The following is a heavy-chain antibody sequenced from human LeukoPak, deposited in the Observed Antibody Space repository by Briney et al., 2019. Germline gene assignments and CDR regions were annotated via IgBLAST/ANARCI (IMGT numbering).Heavy chain of an antibody. CDR3: ARDFWSGKDYYYYMDV. Sequence: ASVKVSCKASGYTFTSYGISWVRQAPGRGLEWMGWISAYNGNTNYAQKLQGRVTMTTDTSTSTAYMELRSLRSDDTAVYYCARDFWSGKDYYYYMDVWGKGTTVTVSS. J-gene: IGHJ6*03. CDR1: GYTFTSYG. D-gene: IGHD3-3*01. V-gene: IGHV1-18*01. CDR2: ISAYNGNT.